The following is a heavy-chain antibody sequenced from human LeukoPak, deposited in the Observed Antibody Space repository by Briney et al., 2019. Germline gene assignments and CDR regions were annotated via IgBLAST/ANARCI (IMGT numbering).Heavy chain of an antibody. Sequence: PGGSLRLSCAATGFTFDDYAMHWVRQAPGKGLEWVSLISGDGGSTYYADSVKGRFTISRDNSKNSLYLQMNSLRTEDTALYYCAKDGSGGRSSSSWYVPSLPYYYYGMDVWGQGTTVTVSS. V-gene: IGHV3-43*02. CDR2: ISGDGGST. J-gene: IGHJ6*02. D-gene: IGHD6-13*01. CDR3: AKDGSGGRSSSSWYVPSLPYYYYGMDV. CDR1: GFTFDDYA.